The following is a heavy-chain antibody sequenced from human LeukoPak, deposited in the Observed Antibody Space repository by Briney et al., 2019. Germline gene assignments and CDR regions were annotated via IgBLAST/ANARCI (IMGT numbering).Heavy chain of an antibody. V-gene: IGHV3-53*01. CDR3: ARVGNWNCVDY. CDR2: IYSGGST. Sequence: PGGSLRLSCAASGFTVSSNFMSWVRQAPGKGLEWVSVIYSGGSTYYADSVRGRFTISRDKSKNTLYLQMNSLRAEDTAVYYCARVGNWNCVDYWGQGTLATVSS. J-gene: IGHJ4*02. CDR1: GFTVSSNF. D-gene: IGHD1-7*01.